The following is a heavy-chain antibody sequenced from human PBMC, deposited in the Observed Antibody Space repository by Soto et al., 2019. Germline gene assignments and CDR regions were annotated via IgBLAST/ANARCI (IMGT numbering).Heavy chain of an antibody. CDR1: GGSISSDKW. D-gene: IGHD6-19*01. J-gene: IGHJ4*02. Sequence: QVQLQESGPGLVKPSGTLSLTCAVSGGSISSDKWWSWVRQPPGKGLEWIGEIYRTGNTNYNPSLKSRVTISVDKSKNVFSLKLTSVIAADTAIYYCARGRMAVAGASFDYWGQGTLVTVSS. CDR3: ARGRMAVAGASFDY. CDR2: IYRTGNT. V-gene: IGHV4-4*02.